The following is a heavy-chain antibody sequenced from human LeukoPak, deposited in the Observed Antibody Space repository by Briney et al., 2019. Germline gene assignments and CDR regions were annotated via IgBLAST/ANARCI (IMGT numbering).Heavy chain of an antibody. V-gene: IGHV3-30*03. CDR2: ISYDGSNK. CDR3: ARDFGY. CDR1: GFTFSSYG. J-gene: IGHJ4*02. Sequence: PGRSLRLSCAASGFTFSSYGMHWVRQAPGKGLEWVAVISYDGSNKYYADSVKGRFTISRDNSKNTLYLQMNSLRAEDTAVYYCARDFGYWGQGTLVTVSS. D-gene: IGHD3-10*01.